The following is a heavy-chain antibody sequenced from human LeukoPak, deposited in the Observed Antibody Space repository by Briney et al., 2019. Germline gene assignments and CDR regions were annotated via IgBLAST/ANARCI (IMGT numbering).Heavy chain of an antibody. CDR1: GYTFTGYH. CDR3: ARSVRAGGKSPGFDF. CDR2: IDVSATDT. J-gene: IGHJ4*02. V-gene: IGHV3-23*05. Sequence: GGSLRLSCGDSGYTFTGYHMNWVRQAPGKGLEWVSTIDVSATDTYYPDSVKGRFTISRDDSKNMLYLQMNSLRGEDTAVYYCARSVRAGGKSPGFDFWGPGSLVTVSS.